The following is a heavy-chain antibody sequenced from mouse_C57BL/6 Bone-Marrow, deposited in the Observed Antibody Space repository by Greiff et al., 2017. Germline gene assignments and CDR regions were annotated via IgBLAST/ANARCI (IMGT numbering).Heavy chain of an antibody. CDR3: TRGGGTVVADFDY. J-gene: IGHJ2*01. CDR2: IDPETGGT. CDR1: GYTFTDYE. Sequence: QVQLKQSGAELVRPGASVTLSCKASGYTFTDYEMHWVKQTPVHGLEWIGAIDPETGGTAYNQKFKGKAILTADKSSSTAYMELRSLTSEDSAVYYCTRGGGTVVADFDYWGQGTTLTVSS. D-gene: IGHD1-1*01. V-gene: IGHV1-15*01.